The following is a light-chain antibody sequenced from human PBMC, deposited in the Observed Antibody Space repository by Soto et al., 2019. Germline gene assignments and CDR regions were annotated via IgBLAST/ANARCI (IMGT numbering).Light chain of an antibody. CDR3: QQYNNWPFS. CDR1: QGVTTN. J-gene: IGKJ5*01. CDR2: DVS. Sequence: EIIMTQSPGTLSVSPGERATLCCRAAQGVTTNFAWYQQKSGQSPRLLIYDVSNRATGVPARFSGSGSETDFTLTISGLRSEDSAVYFCQQYNNWPFSFGQGTRLEIK. V-gene: IGKV3-15*01.